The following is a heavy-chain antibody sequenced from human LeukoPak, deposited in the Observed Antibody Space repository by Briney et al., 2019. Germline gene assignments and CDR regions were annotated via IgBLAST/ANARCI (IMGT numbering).Heavy chain of an antibody. J-gene: IGHJ5*02. CDR2: IIPIFGTA. CDR1: GGTFSSYA. Sequence: GASVKVSCKASGGTFSSYAISWVRQAPGQGLEWMGGIIPIFGTANHAQKFQGRVTITADESTSTAYMELSSLRSEDTAVYYCARGAAAGTIVNWFDPWGQGTLVTVSS. V-gene: IGHV1-69*13. D-gene: IGHD6-13*01. CDR3: ARGAAAGTIVNWFDP.